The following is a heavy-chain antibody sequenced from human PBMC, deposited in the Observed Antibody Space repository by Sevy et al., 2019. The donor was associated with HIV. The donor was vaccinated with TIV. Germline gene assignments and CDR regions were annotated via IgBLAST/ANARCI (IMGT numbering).Heavy chain of an antibody. J-gene: IGHJ6*02. V-gene: IGHV3-23*01. CDR2: ISGSGGST. D-gene: IGHD3-10*02. CDR1: GFTFSSYA. Sequence: GGSLRLSCAASGFTFSSYAMSWVRQAPGKGLEWVSAISGSGGSTYYADSVKGRFTISRDKSKNTLYLQMNSLRAEDTAVYYCAKGHSQLSNTMLGVKYGMDVWGQGTMVTVSS. CDR3: AKGHSQLSNTMLGVKYGMDV.